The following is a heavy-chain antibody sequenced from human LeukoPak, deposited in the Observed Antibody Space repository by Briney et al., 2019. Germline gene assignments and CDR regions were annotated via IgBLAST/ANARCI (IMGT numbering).Heavy chain of an antibody. J-gene: IGHJ6*03. V-gene: IGHV4-59*12. D-gene: IGHD2-21*01. CDR3: ARVGGDYSYYYMDV. CDR1: GGSISSYY. Sequence: SETLSLTCTVSGGSISSYYWSWIRQPPGKGLEWIGYIYYSGSTNYNPSLKSRVTISVDTSKNQISLKLSSMTAADTAVYYCARVGGDYSYYYMDVWGKGTSVTVTS. CDR2: IYYSGST.